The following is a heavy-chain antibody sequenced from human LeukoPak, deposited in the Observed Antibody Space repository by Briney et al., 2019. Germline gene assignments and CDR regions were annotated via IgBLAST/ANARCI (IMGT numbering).Heavy chain of an antibody. CDR3: ARVEGFLEWFLDY. D-gene: IGHD3-3*01. CDR1: GYTLTELS. V-gene: IGHV1-24*01. Sequence: ASVKVSCKVSGYTLTELSMHWVRQAPGKGLEWMGGFDPEDGETIYAQKFQGRVTMTTDTSTSTAYMELRSLRSDDTAVYYCARVEGFLEWFLDYWGQGTLVTVSS. J-gene: IGHJ4*02. CDR2: FDPEDGET.